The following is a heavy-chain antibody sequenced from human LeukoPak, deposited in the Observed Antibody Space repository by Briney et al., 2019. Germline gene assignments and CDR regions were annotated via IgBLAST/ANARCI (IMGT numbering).Heavy chain of an antibody. V-gene: IGHV3-20*01. J-gene: IGHJ4*02. D-gene: IGHD3-10*01. CDR2: INWNGGST. Sequence: GGSLRLSCAASGFTFDDYGMSWVRQAPGKGLEWVSGINWNGGSTGYADSVKGRFTISRDNAKNSLYLQMNSLRAEDTALYHCARVRRARDDYYGSGSYLYFDYWGQGTLVTVSS. CDR3: ARVRRARDDYYGSGSYLYFDY. CDR1: GFTFDDYG.